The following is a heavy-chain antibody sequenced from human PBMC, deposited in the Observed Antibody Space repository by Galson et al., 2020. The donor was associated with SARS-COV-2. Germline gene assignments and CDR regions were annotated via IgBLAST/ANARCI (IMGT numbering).Heavy chain of an antibody. CDR2: TGFGGVTI. CDR3: VRDLAYAFYN. J-gene: IGHJ3*02. CDR1: GFNFADSP. Sequence: GGSLRLSCTASGFNFADSPMNWVRQAPGKGLELLSHTGFGGVTIYNPDSVQGQFTVSRDNDKSLIFLQMDNLGVEDTAMYYCVRDLAYAFYNWGPGTMVTVSS. V-gene: IGHV3-48*01.